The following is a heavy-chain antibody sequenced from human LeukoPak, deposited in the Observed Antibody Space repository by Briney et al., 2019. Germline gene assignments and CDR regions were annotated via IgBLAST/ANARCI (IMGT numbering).Heavy chain of an antibody. CDR1: GFTFSNYW. Sequence: PGGSLRLSCAASGFTFSNYWMTWVRQAPGKGLEWVADIKKDGSEKYYVDSVKGRFTISRDNAKNLLYLQMNSLRAEDTAVYYCARARPSTIPARPHSSGFDPWGQGTLVTVSS. CDR2: IKKDGSEK. CDR3: ARARPSTIPARPHSSGFDP. D-gene: IGHD6-6*01. V-gene: IGHV3-7*05. J-gene: IGHJ5*02.